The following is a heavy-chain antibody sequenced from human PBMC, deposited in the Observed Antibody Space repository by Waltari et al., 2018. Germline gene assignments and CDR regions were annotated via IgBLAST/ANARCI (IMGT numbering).Heavy chain of an antibody. V-gene: IGHV1-69*05. J-gene: IGHJ6*02. D-gene: IGHD1-26*01. CDR1: GGTFSSYA. CDR2: IIPIFGTA. CDR3: ARASSGATLGYYGMDV. Sequence: QVQLVQSGAEVKKPGSSVKVSCKASGGTFSSYAISWVRQAPGQGLEWMGGIIPIFGTANYAQKFQGRVTITTDESTSTAYMELSRLRSEDTAVYYWARASSGATLGYYGMDVWGQGTTVTVSS.